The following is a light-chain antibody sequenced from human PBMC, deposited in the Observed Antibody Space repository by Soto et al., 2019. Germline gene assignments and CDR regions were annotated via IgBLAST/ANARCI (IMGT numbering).Light chain of an antibody. CDR3: SSFAPGRIYV. V-gene: IGLV2-14*01. J-gene: IGLJ1*01. CDR1: SSDVGTYKY. Sequence: QSVLTQPASVSGSPGQSITISCTGTSSDVGTYKYVSWYQQLPGKAPKLMIYEVSNRPSGVSNRFSGSKSGNTASLTISELQAEDEADYYCSSFAPGRIYVFGSGTKVTVL. CDR2: EVS.